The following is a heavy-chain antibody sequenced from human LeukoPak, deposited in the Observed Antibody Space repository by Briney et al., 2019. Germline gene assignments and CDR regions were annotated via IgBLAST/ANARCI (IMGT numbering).Heavy chain of an antibody. CDR2: IIPIFGTA. J-gene: IGHJ3*02. CDR3: ARGNYYDSRTYYRAFDI. V-gene: IGHV1-69*06. CDR1: GYTFTSYG. Sequence: ASVKVSCKASGYTFTSYGISWVRQAPGQGLEWMGGIIPIFGTANYAQKFQGRVTITADKSTSTAYMELSSVTAADTAVYYCARGNYYDSRTYYRAFDIWGQGTMVTVSS. D-gene: IGHD3-22*01.